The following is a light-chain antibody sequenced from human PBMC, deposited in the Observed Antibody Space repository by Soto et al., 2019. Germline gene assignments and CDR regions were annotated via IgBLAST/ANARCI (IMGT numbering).Light chain of an antibody. Sequence: DLQLTQSPSFLSASVGDRVTITCRASQGISSYLAWCQQKPGKAPKLLIYAASTLQSGVPSRFSGSGSGTEFTLTISSLQPEDFASYYCQQFKSYPLTFGGGTKVEIK. CDR1: QGISSY. CDR3: QQFKSYPLT. CDR2: AAS. V-gene: IGKV1-9*01. J-gene: IGKJ4*01.